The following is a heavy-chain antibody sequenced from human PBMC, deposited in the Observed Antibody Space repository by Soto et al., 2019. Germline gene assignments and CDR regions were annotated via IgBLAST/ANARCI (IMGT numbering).Heavy chain of an antibody. CDR2: IYYSGST. J-gene: IGHJ4*02. CDR3: AREGYDCSSPRCPFDY. CDR1: GGSISSGGYY. Sequence: SETLSLTCTVSGGSISSGGYYWSWIRQHPGKGLEWIGYIYYSGSTYYNPSLKSRVTISVDTSKNQFSLKLSSVTAADTAVYYCAREGYDCSSPRCPFDYWGQGTLVTVSS. D-gene: IGHD5-12*01. V-gene: IGHV4-31*02.